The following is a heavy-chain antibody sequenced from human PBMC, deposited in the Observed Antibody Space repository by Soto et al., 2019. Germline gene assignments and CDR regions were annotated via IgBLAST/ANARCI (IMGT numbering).Heavy chain of an antibody. Sequence: QVQLVQPGAEVKKPGASVKFSCKASGYIFTNFYIHWVRQAPGQGLEWIGIINPNGGSTNYAQNFQGRVIMTRDTSTSTVYMDLSSLRSEDTAVYYCTRGLASGEYGGQGTLITVSS. CDR1: GYIFTNFY. V-gene: IGHV1-46*03. J-gene: IGHJ4*02. CDR3: TRGLASGEY. CDR2: INPNGGST. D-gene: IGHD6-6*01.